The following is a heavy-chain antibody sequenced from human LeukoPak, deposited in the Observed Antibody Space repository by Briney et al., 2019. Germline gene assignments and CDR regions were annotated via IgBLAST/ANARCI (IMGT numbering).Heavy chain of an antibody. CDR3: ARHGDYYDSSGYLDY. CDR2: IYYSGST. D-gene: IGHD3-22*01. V-gene: IGHV4-59*08. J-gene: IGHJ4*02. CDR1: GGSISSYY. Sequence: SETLSLTCTVSGGSISSYYWSWIRQPPGKGLEWIGYIYYSGSTNYNPSLKSRVTISVDTSKNQFSLKLSSVTAADTAVYYCARHGDYYDSSGYLDYWGQGTLVTVSS.